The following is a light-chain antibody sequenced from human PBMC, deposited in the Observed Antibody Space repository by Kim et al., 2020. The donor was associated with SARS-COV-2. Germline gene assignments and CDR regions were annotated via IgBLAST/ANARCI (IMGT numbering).Light chain of an antibody. CDR3: QHYSFPPRT. Sequence: EIVLTQSPGTVSVSPGERATLSCRASQSIGGDYLAWYQQKPGQAPRLLIYGASVRATGVPDRFSGSGSGTEFTLTISRLEAGDCAVFYYQHYSFPPRTFGPGTKVDIK. V-gene: IGKV3-20*01. CDR1: QSIGGDY. J-gene: IGKJ1*01. CDR2: GAS.